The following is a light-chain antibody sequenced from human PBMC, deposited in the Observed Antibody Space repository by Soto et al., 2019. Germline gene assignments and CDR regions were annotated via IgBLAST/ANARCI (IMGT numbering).Light chain of an antibody. CDR2: DAS. CDR1: QSINDR. J-gene: IGKJ4*01. CDR3: QQRSSWPFT. Sequence: EIVLTQSPVNLSLSPGGGATLSCRASQSINDRLAWYQQKPGQAPRLLSYDASNRAAGVPLRFSGSGSGSDFTLTINSLEAEDSAVYYCQQRSSWPFTFGGGANVEV. V-gene: IGKV3-11*01.